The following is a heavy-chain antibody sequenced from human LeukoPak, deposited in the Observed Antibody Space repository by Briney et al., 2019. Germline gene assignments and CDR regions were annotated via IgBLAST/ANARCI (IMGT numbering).Heavy chain of an antibody. CDR1: GFSFTSYW. D-gene: IGHD2-21*02. Sequence: PGGSLRLSCAASGFSFTSYWMHWVRQAPGKGLVWVSHINTDGSSTTYADSVKGRFTISRDNAKKTLYLQMDSLRAEDTAVYFCARDVAVVTASSFDNWGQGTRVTVSS. J-gene: IGHJ4*02. V-gene: IGHV3-74*01. CDR2: INTDGSST. CDR3: ARDVAVVTASSFDN.